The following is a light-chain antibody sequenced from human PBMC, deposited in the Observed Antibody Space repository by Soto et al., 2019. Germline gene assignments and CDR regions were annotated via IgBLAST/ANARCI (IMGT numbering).Light chain of an antibody. CDR2: DNT. CDR3: GAWDSSLSAGV. V-gene: IGLV1-51*01. Sequence: QSVLTQPPSVSAAPGQKVTISCSGSSSNIGSNYVSWYQQLPGTAPKLFIYDNTERPSGIPDRFSGSKSGTSASLGITGLQTGDEADYYCGAWDSSLSAGVFGGGTKVTVL. CDR1: SSNIGSNY. J-gene: IGLJ3*02.